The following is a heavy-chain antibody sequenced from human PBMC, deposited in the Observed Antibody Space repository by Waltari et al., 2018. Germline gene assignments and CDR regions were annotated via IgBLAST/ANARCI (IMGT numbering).Heavy chain of an antibody. V-gene: IGHV4-39*07. CDR2: IYYSGST. D-gene: IGHD2-15*01. Sequence: QLQLQESGPGLVKPSETLSLTCTVSGGSISSSSYYWGWIRQPPGKGLEWIGSIYYSGSTYYNPSLKSRVTISVDTSKNQFSLKLSSVTAADTAVYYCARGAEVAAYYYYYMDVWGKGTTVTISS. J-gene: IGHJ6*03. CDR1: GGSISSSSYY. CDR3: ARGAEVAAYYYYYMDV.